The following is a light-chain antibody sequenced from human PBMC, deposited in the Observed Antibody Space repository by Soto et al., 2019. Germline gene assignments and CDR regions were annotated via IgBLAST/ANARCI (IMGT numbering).Light chain of an antibody. CDR3: QQYYSTPIT. Sequence: DIVMTQSPDSLAVSLGERATINCKSSQSVLYSSNNKKYLAWYQQKPRQPPKLLIYWASNRESGVPDRFSGSGYGTDFTLTIISLQAEDVAVYSCQQYYSTPITFGQGTRLEIK. CDR1: QSVLYSSNNKKY. CDR2: WAS. V-gene: IGKV4-1*01. J-gene: IGKJ5*01.